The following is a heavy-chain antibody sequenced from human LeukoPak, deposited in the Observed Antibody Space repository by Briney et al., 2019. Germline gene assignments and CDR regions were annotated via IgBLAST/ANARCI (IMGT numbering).Heavy chain of an antibody. CDR3: ARGSSFSNS. CDR2: INWSGGST. CDR1: GFKFDEYG. D-gene: IGHD2-2*01. J-gene: IGHJ4*02. Sequence: GGPLRLSCAASGFKFDEYGMTWVRQAPGKGLEWVSGINWSGGSTGYAASVKGRFTIFRDNANNSLYLQMNSLRAEDTAFYYCARGSSFSNSWGQGTLVTVSS. V-gene: IGHV3-20*04.